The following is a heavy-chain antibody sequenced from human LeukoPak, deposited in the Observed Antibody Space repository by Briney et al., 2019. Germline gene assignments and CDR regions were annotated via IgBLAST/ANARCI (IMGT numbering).Heavy chain of an antibody. Sequence: ASETLSLTCTLYGGSISTYYWSWIRQPPGKGLEWIGYIYHSGSTNYNPSLKSRVTISVDTSKNQFSLKLSSVTAADTAVYYCARGGGYASPIGYWGQGALVTVSS. D-gene: IGHD5-12*01. CDR3: ARGGGYASPIGY. CDR1: GGSISTYY. V-gene: IGHV4-59*01. J-gene: IGHJ4*02. CDR2: IYHSGST.